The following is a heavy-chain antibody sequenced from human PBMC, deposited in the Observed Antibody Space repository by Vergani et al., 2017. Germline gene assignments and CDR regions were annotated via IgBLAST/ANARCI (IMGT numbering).Heavy chain of an antibody. V-gene: IGHV4-31*03. D-gene: IGHD6-19*01. CDR1: GGSISSGGYY. CDR2: IYYSGST. J-gene: IGHJ4*02. Sequence: QVQLQESGPGLVKPSQTLSLTCTVSGGSISSGGYYWSWIRQHPGKGLEWSGYIYYSGSTYYNPSLKSRVTISVDTSKNQFSLKLSSVTAADTAVYYCARSRYSSGWMYFDYWGQGTLVTVSS. CDR3: ARSRYSSGWMYFDY.